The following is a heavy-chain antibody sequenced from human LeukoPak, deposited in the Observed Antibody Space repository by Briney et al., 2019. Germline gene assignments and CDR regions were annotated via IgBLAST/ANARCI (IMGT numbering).Heavy chain of an antibody. Sequence: GGSLRLSCAASGFTFSGYYMSWVRQAPGKRLEWVSAISGSGGSTFYADSVKGRFTISRDNSKNTLYLQMYSLRAEDTAEYYCATAFNAIAVAGTIDYRGQGTLVTVS. D-gene: IGHD6-19*01. CDR2: ISGSGGST. CDR3: ATAFNAIAVAGTIDY. J-gene: IGHJ4*02. CDR1: GFTFSGYY. V-gene: IGHV3-23*01.